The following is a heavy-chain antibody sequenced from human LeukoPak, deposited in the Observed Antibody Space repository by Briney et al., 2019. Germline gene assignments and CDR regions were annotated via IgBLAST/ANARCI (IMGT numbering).Heavy chain of an antibody. CDR1: GCRFTNYW. CDR3: ARGSGATATLPPLPTRYLFDF. D-gene: IGHD1-26*01. Sequence: GESLKISCKGSGCRFTNYWIGWVRQMPGKGLEWMGIIYPGDSDTRYSPSFQGQVTISVDKSITTAYLQWSSLKASDTAMYYYARGSGATATLPPLPTRYLFDFWGQGTLVTVSS. V-gene: IGHV5-51*01. CDR2: IYPGDSDT. J-gene: IGHJ4*02.